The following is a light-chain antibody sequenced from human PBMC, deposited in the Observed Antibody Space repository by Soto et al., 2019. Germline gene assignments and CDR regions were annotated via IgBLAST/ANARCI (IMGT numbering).Light chain of an antibody. V-gene: IGLV2-23*01. CDR1: NSDVGSYNF. CDR2: EGS. J-gene: IGLJ3*02. Sequence: QSALTQPASVSGSPGQSITISCTGTNSDVGSYNFVSWYQQYPGKAPKLMIYEGSKRPSGVSNRFSGSKSGNTASLIISGLQAEDEADYYCCSYAGSSTWVLGGGTKLTVL. CDR3: CSYAGSSTWV.